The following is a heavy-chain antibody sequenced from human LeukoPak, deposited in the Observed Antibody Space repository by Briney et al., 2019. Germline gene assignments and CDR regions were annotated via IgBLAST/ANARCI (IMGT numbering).Heavy chain of an antibody. CDR2: IKPEGSAQ. CDR1: GFTFNNYW. J-gene: IGHJ4*02. Sequence: AGGSLRLSCAASGFTFNNYWMTWVRQAPVKGLEWVANIKPEGSAQYYADSVRGRFTISRDNAKNSVFLHMNSLRAEDTAVYHCARPYGVGWSGLEHWGRGTLVTVSS. V-gene: IGHV3-7*01. CDR3: ARPYGVGWSGLEH. D-gene: IGHD6-19*01.